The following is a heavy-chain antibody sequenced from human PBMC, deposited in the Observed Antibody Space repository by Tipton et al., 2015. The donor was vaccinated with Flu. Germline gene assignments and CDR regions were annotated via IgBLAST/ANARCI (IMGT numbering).Heavy chain of an antibody. CDR3: VKENYYDRSGYLDY. CDR1: GYTFTSYG. CDR2: ASTYNGNT. J-gene: IGHJ4*02. Sequence: QLVQSGAEVKKPGASVKVSCKASGYTFTSYGISWVRQAPGQGLEWLGWASTYNGNTNYGQKFQGRVTMTTDTSTSTAYMELRSLRSDDTAVYYCVKENYYDRSGYLDYWGQGTLVTVSS. D-gene: IGHD3-22*01. V-gene: IGHV1-18*01.